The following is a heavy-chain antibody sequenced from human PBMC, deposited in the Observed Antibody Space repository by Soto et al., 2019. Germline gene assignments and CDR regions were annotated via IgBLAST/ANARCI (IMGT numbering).Heavy chain of an antibody. V-gene: IGHV3-15*02. CDR3: TTWRREKSCTSVSFYRDGAS. D-gene: IGHD2-8*02. J-gene: IGHJ5*02. Sequence: EVPLVESGGALVKPGESLTLSCAASGFTFNSAWMTWVRQAPGKGLEWVGRIKSWTDGGRVDTAAPVKGRFTISRDDSKNTFYLQMNSLKSEDTSVYYCTTWRREKSCTSVSFYRDGASWGPGTRVTVSS. CDR1: GFTFNSAW. CDR2: IKSWTDGGRV.